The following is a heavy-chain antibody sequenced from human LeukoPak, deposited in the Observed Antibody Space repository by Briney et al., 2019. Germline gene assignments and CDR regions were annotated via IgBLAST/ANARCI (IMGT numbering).Heavy chain of an antibody. CDR2: FSGSGGST. CDR1: GFTFSSYA. J-gene: IGHJ4*02. D-gene: IGHD3-22*01. CDR3: AKDSSDYYFDY. V-gene: IGHV3-23*01. Sequence: GGSLRLSCAASGFTFSSYAMSWVRQAPGKGLEWVSSFSGSGGSTYYADSVKGRFTISRDNSKNTLYVQMNSLRPDDTAVYYCAKDSSDYYFDYWGQGTLVTVSS.